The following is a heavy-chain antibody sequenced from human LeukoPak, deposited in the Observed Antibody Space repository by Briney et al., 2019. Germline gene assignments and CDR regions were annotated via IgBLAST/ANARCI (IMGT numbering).Heavy chain of an antibody. V-gene: IGHV3-30-3*01. CDR2: ISYDGSNK. D-gene: IGHD3-9*01. CDR3: ARGGPYYDILTGLDY. J-gene: IGHJ4*02. CDR1: GFTFSSYA. Sequence: QPGGSLRLSCAASGFTFSSYAMHWVRQAPGKGLEWVAVISYDGSNKYYADSVKGRFTISRDNSKNTLYLQMNSLRAEDTAVYCCARGGPYYDILTGLDYWGQGTLVTVSS.